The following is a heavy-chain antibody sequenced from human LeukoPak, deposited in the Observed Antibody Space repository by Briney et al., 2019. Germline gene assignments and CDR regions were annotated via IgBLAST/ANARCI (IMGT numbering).Heavy chain of an antibody. CDR2: LDWNEDK. D-gene: IGHD6-13*01. CDR3: ARETSDYSSSWYGYYFDY. V-gene: IGHV2-70*04. Sequence: SGPTLVNPTQTLTLTCTFSGFSLSTSGMRVSWIRQPPGKALEWLARLDWNEDKFYSTSLKTRLTISKDTSKNQVVLTMTTIDPVDTATYFCARETSDYSSSWYGYYFDYWGQGTLVTVSS. CDR1: GFSLSTSGMR. J-gene: IGHJ4*02.